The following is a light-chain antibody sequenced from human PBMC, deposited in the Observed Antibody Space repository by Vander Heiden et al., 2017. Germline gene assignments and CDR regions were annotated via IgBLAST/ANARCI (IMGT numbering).Light chain of an antibody. CDR3: NSRDSSGNHAV. V-gene: IGLV3-19*01. Sequence: SSELTQDPAVSVALGHTVRLTCQGDSLRSYYASWYQQKPGQAPVLVIYGKNNRPSGIPDRFSGSSSGNTASLTITGAQAEDEADYYCNSRDSSGNHAVFGGGTQLT. CDR1: SLRSYY. CDR2: GKN. J-gene: IGLJ2*01.